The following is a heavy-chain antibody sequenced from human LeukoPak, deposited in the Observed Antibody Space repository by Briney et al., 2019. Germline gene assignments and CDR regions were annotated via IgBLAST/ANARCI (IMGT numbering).Heavy chain of an antibody. CDR1: GYTFTSYY. D-gene: IGHD3-3*01. Sequence: ASVRVSCKASGYTFTSYYMHWVRQAPGQGLEWMGIINPSGGSTSYAQKFQGRVTMTRDMSTSTVYMELSSLRSEDTAVYYCARVGLNYDFWSGYYPPTWFDPWGQGTLVTVSS. CDR3: ARVGLNYDFWSGYYPPTWFDP. CDR2: INPSGGST. V-gene: IGHV1-46*01. J-gene: IGHJ5*02.